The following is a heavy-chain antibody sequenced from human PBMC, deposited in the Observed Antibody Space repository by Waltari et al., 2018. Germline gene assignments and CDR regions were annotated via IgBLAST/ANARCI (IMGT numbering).Heavy chain of an antibody. Sequence: EVQLLESGGGLVQPGGSLRLSCAASGFTFSSYAMSWVRQAPGKGLAWVSAISGSGGSTYYADSVKGLLTITREKSKNTLYQQMNSRRAEDTAVDYWAKGRIAAAGACLSYWGQGTLVTVSS. CDR1: GFTFSSYA. CDR2: ISGSGGST. J-gene: IGHJ4*02. CDR3: AKGRIAAAGACLSY. V-gene: IGHV3-23*01. D-gene: IGHD6-13*01.